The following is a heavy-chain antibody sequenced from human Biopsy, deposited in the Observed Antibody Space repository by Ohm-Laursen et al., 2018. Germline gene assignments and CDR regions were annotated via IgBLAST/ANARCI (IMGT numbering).Heavy chain of an antibody. CDR3: AKDRRGSITYYDAFDI. CDR2: IIPIFATP. D-gene: IGHD2/OR15-2a*01. CDR1: GGTFTGYT. V-gene: IGHV1-69*01. J-gene: IGHJ3*02. Sequence: SSVKVSCKTSGGTFTGYTINWVRQAPGRGLEWMGGIIPIFATPDYAQKFQGRVTITADESTSTAYMDLSSLRSEDTAIYYCAKDRRGSITYYDAFDIWGQGTMVTVSS.